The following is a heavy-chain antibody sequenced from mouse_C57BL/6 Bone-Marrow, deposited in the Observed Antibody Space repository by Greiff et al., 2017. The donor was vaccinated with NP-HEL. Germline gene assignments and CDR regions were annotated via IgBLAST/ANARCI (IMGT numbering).Heavy chain of an antibody. CDR2: IHPRSGNT. J-gene: IGHJ2*01. D-gene: IGHD2-1*01. V-gene: IGHV1-81*01. Sequence: VKLQESGAELARPGASVKLSCKASGYTFTSYGISWMKQSTGQGLEWIGEIHPRSGNTYSTETFKGKATLTADNSSSTAYMGLRRLTSEDSAVYFCARRGLYYGNMYYFGYWGQGTTLTVSS. CDR1: GYTFTSYG. CDR3: ARRGLYYGNMYYFGY.